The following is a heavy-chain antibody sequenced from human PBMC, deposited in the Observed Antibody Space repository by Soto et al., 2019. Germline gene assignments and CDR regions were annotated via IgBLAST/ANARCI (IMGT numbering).Heavy chain of an antibody. CDR2: IVPFVGIT. CDR3: AREMGATNDY. Sequence: QVQLVQSGAEVKKPGSSVKVSCKASGGSFSYYALNWVRQAPGQGLEWMGRIVPFVGITKYAQKFQGRVTITADNSTSTAYMELSSLRSEDTAVYYCAREMGATNDYWGQGTLVTVSS. V-gene: IGHV1-69*04. D-gene: IGHD1-26*01. CDR1: GGSFSYYA. J-gene: IGHJ4*02.